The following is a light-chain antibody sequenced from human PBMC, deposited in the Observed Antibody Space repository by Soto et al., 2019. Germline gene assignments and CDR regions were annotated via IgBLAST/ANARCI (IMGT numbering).Light chain of an antibody. CDR3: SSYAGSNNFVI. CDR2: EVS. V-gene: IGLV2-8*01. Sequence: QSALTQPPSASVSPGQSVTISCTGTSSDVGGYKYVSWYQQHPGKAPKLMIYEVSERPSGVPDRFSGSKSGNTASLTVSGLQAEDEADYYCSSYAGSNNFVIFGGGTKLTVL. J-gene: IGLJ2*01. CDR1: SSDVGGYKY.